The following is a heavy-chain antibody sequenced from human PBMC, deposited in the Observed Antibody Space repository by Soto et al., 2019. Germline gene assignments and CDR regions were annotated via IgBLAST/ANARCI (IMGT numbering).Heavy chain of an antibody. Sequence: EVQLVESGGGLVKPGGSLRLSCAASGFTFSSFGMNWVRQAPGKGLECVSFIGSRSNYIYYADSVKGRFTLSRDNAKNSLYLQMNSLRVEDTAVYFCARERVVIENNGARYYFDNWGQGTLVTVSS. CDR3: ARERVVIENNGARYYFDN. CDR2: IGSRSNYI. CDR1: GFTFSSFG. D-gene: IGHD2-21*01. V-gene: IGHV3-21*06. J-gene: IGHJ4*02.